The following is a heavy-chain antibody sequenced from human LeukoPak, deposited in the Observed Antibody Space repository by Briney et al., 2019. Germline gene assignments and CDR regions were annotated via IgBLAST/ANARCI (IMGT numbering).Heavy chain of an antibody. D-gene: IGHD6-25*01. J-gene: IGHJ4*02. CDR3: AAAFDY. CDR1: GFTFSSYA. Sequence: GSLRLSCAASGFTFSSYAMSWVRQAPGKGLEWIGNTYYGRDTYYNPSLKSRVTISVDTSKNQFSLELNSVTAADTAVYYCAAAFDYWGQGILVIVSS. V-gene: IGHV4-59*04. CDR2: TYYGRDT.